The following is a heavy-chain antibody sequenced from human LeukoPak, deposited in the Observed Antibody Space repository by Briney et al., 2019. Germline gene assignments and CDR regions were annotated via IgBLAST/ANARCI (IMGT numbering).Heavy chain of an antibody. D-gene: IGHD5-12*01. J-gene: IGHJ4*02. CDR3: AKDIGHSGYDFFDY. CDR2: ISDSGYST. Sequence: GGSLRLSCVASGFTFTSYGMNWVRQAPGKGLEWVSFISDSGYSTYYADSLKGRFTISRDNAKNSLYLQMNSLRAEDTALYYCAKDIGHSGYDFFDYWGQGTLVTVSS. CDR1: GFTFTSYG. V-gene: IGHV3-23*01.